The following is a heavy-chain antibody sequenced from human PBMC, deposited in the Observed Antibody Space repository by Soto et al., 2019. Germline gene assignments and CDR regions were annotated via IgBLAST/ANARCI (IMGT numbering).Heavy chain of an antibody. CDR1: GFTFSSYA. CDR3: AKEAWGIVGAIDAFDI. D-gene: IGHD1-26*01. CDR2: ISGSGGST. J-gene: IGHJ3*02. V-gene: IGHV3-23*01. Sequence: EVQLLESGGGLVQPGGSLRLSCAASGFTFSSYAMSWVRQAPGKGLEWVSAISGSGGSTYYADSVKGLFTISRDNSKNTLYLQMNSLRAEDTAVYYCAKEAWGIVGAIDAFDIWGQGTMVTVSS.